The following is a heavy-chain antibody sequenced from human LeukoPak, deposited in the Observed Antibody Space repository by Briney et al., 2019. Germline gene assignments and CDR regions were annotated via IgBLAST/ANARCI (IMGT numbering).Heavy chain of an antibody. V-gene: IGHV3-23*01. CDR1: GFTFSNYA. Sequence: GGSLRLSCAASGFTFSNYAMSWVRQAPGKGLEWVSAISGSGVSTYYADSVKGRFTISRDNSKNTLYLQMNSLRAEDTAVYYCAKSPYFYNSGRYVDVWGKGTTVTVSS. D-gene: IGHD3-10*01. J-gene: IGHJ6*03. CDR2: ISGSGVST. CDR3: AKSPYFYNSGRYVDV.